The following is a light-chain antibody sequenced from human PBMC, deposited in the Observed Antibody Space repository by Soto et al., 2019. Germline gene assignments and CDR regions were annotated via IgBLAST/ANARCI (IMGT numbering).Light chain of an antibody. CDR3: QHYDGSPLT. CDR2: GAY. V-gene: IGKV3-20*01. CDR1: PSINSAH. Sequence: EVILTQSPGTLSLSPGERGTLSCRASPSINSAHLVWYQQKPGQAPRLLIYGAYSRATGIPDRFSGSGSGTDFTLTISRLEPEDLAVYYCQHYDGSPLTFGGGTKVELK. J-gene: IGKJ4*01.